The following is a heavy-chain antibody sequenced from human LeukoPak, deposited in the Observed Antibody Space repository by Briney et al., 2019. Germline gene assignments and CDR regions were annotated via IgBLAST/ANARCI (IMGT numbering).Heavy chain of an antibody. CDR2: IYHSGST. CDR3: ARVTTVTTSFHFDY. D-gene: IGHD4-17*01. J-gene: IGHJ4*02. CDR1: GYSISSGYY. V-gene: IGHV4-38-2*02. Sequence: PSETLSLTCTVSGYSISSGYYWGWIRQPPGKGLEWIGSIYHSGSTYYNPSLKSRVTISLDTSKNQFSLKLSSVTAADTAVYYCARVTTVTTSFHFDYWGQGTLVTVSS.